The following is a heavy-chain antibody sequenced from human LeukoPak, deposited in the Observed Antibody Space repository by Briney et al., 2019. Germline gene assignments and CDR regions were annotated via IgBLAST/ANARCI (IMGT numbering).Heavy chain of an antibody. J-gene: IGHJ5*02. V-gene: IGHV4-59*01. CDR2: IYYSGST. Sequence: PSETLSLTCTVSGGSISSYYWSWIRQPPGKGLEWNGYIYYSGSTNYNTSLKSRVTISVDTSKNQFSLKLSSVTAADTAVYYCARLQDGDYRRLGVNWFDPWGQGTLVTVSS. CDR1: GGSISSYY. CDR3: ARLQDGDYRRLGVNWFDP. D-gene: IGHD4-17*01.